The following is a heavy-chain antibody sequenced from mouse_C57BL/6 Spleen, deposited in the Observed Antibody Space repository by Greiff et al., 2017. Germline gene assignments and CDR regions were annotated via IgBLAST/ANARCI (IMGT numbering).Heavy chain of an antibody. V-gene: IGHV1-50*01. CDR1: GYTFTSYW. CDR3: ARSLDYAMDY. J-gene: IGHJ4*01. CDR2: IDPSDSYT. Sequence: QVQLQQPGAELVKPGASVKLSCKASGYTFTSYWMQWVKQRPGQGLEWIGEIDPSDSYTNYNQKFKGKATLTVATSSSTAYMQLSSLTSEDSAVFYCARSLDYAMDYWGQGTSVTVSS.